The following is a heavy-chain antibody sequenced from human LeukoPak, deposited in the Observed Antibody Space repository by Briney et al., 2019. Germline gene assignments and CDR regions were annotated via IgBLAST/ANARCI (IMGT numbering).Heavy chain of an antibody. CDR1: GGSLTSSMYY. V-gene: IGHV4-39*01. CDR3: VSYSERYYVDY. D-gene: IGHD1-26*01. CDR2: MDFSGST. J-gene: IGHJ4*02. Sequence: SETLSLTCTVSGGSLTSSMYYWGWIRQPPGRGLGYIGYMDFSGSTYSNPSLGSRVPLSAEPPGNQFTLKLTSWAATDPPVYSCVSYSERYYVDYWGQGTLVTVSS.